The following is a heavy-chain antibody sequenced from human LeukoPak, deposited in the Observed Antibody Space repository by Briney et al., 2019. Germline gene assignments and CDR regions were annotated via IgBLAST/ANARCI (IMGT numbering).Heavy chain of an antibody. J-gene: IGHJ4*02. Sequence: GGSLRLSCAASGFTFSSYWMSWVRQAPGKGLEWVANIKQDGSEKYYVDSVKGRFTISRGNAKNSLYLQMNSLRAEDTAVYYCARVHLVDTAMVDYWGQGTLVTVSS. V-gene: IGHV3-7*01. CDR2: IKQDGSEK. D-gene: IGHD5-18*01. CDR1: GFTFSSYW. CDR3: ARVHLVDTAMVDY.